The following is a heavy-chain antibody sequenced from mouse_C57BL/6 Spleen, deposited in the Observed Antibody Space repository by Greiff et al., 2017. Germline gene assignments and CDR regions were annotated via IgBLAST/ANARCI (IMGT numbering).Heavy chain of an antibody. CDR3: ARRSYDSYYAMDY. J-gene: IGHJ4*01. V-gene: IGHV1-59*01. CDR1: GYTFTSYW. D-gene: IGHD2-4*01. CDR2: IDPSDSYT. Sequence: QVQLQQPGAELVRPGTSVKLSCKASGYTFTSYWMHWVKQRPGQGLEWIGVIDPSDSYTNYNQKFKVKATLTVDTSSSTAYMQLSSLTSEDSAVYYCARRSYDSYYAMDYWGQGTSVTVSS.